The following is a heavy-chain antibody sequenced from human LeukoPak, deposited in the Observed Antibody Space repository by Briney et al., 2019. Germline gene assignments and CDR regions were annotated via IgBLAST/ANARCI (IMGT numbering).Heavy chain of an antibody. CDR3: ARYCSGSSCYSWGYYFDY. V-gene: IGHV4-61*02. D-gene: IGHD2-15*01. Sequence: SQTLSLTCTVSGGSISSGSYYWHWIRQPAGRGLEWIERIYSSGSTNYNPSLKSRVTMSVDTSKNQFSLKLSSVNAADTAMYYGARYCSGSSCYSWGYYFDYWGQGTLVTVSS. J-gene: IGHJ4*02. CDR2: IYSSGST. CDR1: GGSISSGSYY.